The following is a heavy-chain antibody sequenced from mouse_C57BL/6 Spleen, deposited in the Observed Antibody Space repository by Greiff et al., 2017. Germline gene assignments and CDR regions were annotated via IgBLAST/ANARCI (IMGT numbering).Heavy chain of an antibody. D-gene: IGHD1-1*02. CDR1: GFNIKDDY. V-gene: IGHV14-4*01. CDR2: IDPENGDT. J-gene: IGHJ4*01. Sequence: VQLQQSGAELVRPGASVKLSCTASGFNIKDDYMHWVKLRPEQGLEWIGWIDPENGDTEYASKFQGKATITADTSSNTAYLQLSSLTSEDTAVYYCTTMAHYYAMDYWGQGTSVTVSS. CDR3: TTMAHYYAMDY.